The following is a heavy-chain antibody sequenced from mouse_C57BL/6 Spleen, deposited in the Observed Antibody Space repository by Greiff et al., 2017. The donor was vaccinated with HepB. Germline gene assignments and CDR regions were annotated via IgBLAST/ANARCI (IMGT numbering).Heavy chain of an antibody. Sequence: VQLQQPGAELVKPGASVKLSCKASGYTFTSYWMHWVKQRPGQGLEWIGMIHPNSGSTNYNEKFKSKATLTVDKSSSTAYMQLSSLTSEDSAVYYCARSSDYYGSVYYAMDYWGQGTSVTVSS. CDR1: GYTFTSYW. CDR3: ARSSDYYGSVYYAMDY. V-gene: IGHV1-64*01. D-gene: IGHD1-1*01. CDR2: IHPNSGST. J-gene: IGHJ4*01.